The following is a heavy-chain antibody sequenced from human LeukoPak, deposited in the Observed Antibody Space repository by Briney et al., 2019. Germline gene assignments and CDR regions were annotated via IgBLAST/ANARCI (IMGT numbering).Heavy chain of an antibody. V-gene: IGHV3-30*04. D-gene: IGHD3-22*01. J-gene: IGHJ6*03. CDR2: ISYDGSNK. CDR1: GFTFSSYA. Sequence: QPGGSLRLSCAASGFTFSSYAMHWVRQAPGKGLEWVAVISYDGSNKYYADSVKGRFTISRDNSKNTLYLQMNSLRAEDTAVYYCAKDPIVVGNYYYYYMDVWGKGTTVTISS. CDR3: AKDPIVVGNYYYYYMDV.